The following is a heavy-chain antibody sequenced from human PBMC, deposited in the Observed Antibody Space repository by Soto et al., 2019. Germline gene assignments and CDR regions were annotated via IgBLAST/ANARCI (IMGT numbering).Heavy chain of an antibody. CDR2: IKEDGSEK. D-gene: IGHD2-2*01. J-gene: IGHJ6*03. CDR1: GLTFSVYW. Sequence: PGGCLRLSCAASGLTFSVYWTTWVRQAPGKGLEWVATIKEDGSEKYYVDSVKGRFTVSRDNAKNSLYLQMNSLRAEDTAVYYCARYHWYYMDAWGKGTTVTV. V-gene: IGHV3-7*01. CDR3: ARYHWYYMDA.